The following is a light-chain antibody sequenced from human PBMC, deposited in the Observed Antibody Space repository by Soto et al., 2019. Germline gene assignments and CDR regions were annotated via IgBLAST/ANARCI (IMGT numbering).Light chain of an antibody. J-gene: IGLJ1*01. CDR3: QSYDSSLSGHYV. Sequence: VLTQPPSVSGAPGQRVTISCTGSSSNIGAGYDVHWYQQLPGTAPKLLIYGNSNRPSGVPDRFSGSKSGTSASLAITGLQAEDEADYYCQSYDSSLSGHYVFGTGTKLTVL. CDR2: GNS. CDR1: SSNIGAGYD. V-gene: IGLV1-40*01.